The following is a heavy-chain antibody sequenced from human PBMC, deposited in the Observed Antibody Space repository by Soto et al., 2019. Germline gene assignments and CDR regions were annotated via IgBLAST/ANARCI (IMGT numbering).Heavy chain of an antibody. J-gene: IGHJ5*02. Sequence: SGPTLVNPTQTLTLTCTFSGFSLHTSGVGVGWIRQPPGKALEWLALIYWDDDKRYSPSLKTRLTITKDTSKNQVVLTMTNMDPVDTATYFCAHRIGNYYASSGFTSCLVPWGQGTLVTRST. CDR2: IYWDDDK. CDR1: GFSLHTSGVG. CDR3: AHRIGNYYASSGFTSCLVP. V-gene: IGHV2-5*02. D-gene: IGHD3-22*01.